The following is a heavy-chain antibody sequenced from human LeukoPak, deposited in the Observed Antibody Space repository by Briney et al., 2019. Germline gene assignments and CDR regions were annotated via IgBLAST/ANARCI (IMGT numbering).Heavy chain of an antibody. CDR3: TKDGAAKAPPEVMAV. CDR1: GFPFTLYN. D-gene: IGHD6-13*01. J-gene: IGHJ6*02. V-gene: IGHV3-48*04. Sequence: GGSLRLSCEVSGFPFTLYNMNWVRQAPGKGLEWLSYISSSTNTIYYADSVKGRFTISRDNAKNSLYLQMNGLGAEDTAVYYCTKDGAAKAPPEVMAVWGQGTTVTVSS. CDR2: ISSSTNTI.